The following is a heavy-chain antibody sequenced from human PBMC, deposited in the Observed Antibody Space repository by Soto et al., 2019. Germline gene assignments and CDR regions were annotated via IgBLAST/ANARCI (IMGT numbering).Heavy chain of an antibody. CDR3: APIVVPVFSDAFDL. CDR1: GFSFRSYA. Sequence: GGSLRLSCTASGFSFRSYAMTWVRQAPGKGLEWLSAISHNGGSTYYADSVQGRFTISRDNSVNTLYLQLTSLRVADTALYYCAPIVVPVFSDAFDLWGQGTLVTVSS. CDR2: ISHNGGST. V-gene: IGHV3-23*01. J-gene: IGHJ3*01. D-gene: IGHD2-15*01.